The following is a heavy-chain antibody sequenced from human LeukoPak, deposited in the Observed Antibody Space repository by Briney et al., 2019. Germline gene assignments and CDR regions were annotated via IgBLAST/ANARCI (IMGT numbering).Heavy chain of an antibody. CDR2: IHYSGST. Sequence: SETLSLTCTVSGGSISSGGYYWTWIRQHPGKGLEWIGYIHYSGSTYYNPSLKSRVTISVDTSKNQFSLKLSSLTAADTAVYYCARDTLVISAFDIWGQGTMVIASS. D-gene: IGHD3-9*01. CDR3: ARDTLVISAFDI. J-gene: IGHJ3*02. CDR1: GGSISSGGYY. V-gene: IGHV4-31*03.